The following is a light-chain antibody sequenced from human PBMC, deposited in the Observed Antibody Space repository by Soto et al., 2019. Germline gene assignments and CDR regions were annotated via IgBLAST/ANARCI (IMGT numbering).Light chain of an antibody. J-gene: IGLJ2*01. CDR1: SSDVGGYNH. Sequence: QSVLTQPASVSGSPGQSITISCTGTSSDVGGYNHVSWYQQHPGKAPKLMIYDVSNRPSGISNRFSGSKSGNTASLTISGLQAEDEADYYCSSYTISSTVVFGGGTQLTVL. V-gene: IGLV2-14*01. CDR3: SSYTISSTVV. CDR2: DVS.